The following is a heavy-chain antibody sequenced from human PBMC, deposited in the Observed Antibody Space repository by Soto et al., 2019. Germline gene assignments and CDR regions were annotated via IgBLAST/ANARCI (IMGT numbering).Heavy chain of an antibody. V-gene: IGHV4-34*01. D-gene: IGHD3-22*01. CDR1: GGSFSGYY. J-gene: IGHJ5*02. CDR3: ARRRITMIVVVNRDWFDP. Sequence: SETLSLTCAVYGGSFSGYYWSWIRQPPGKGLEWIGEINHSGSTNYNPSLKSRVTISVDMSKNQFSLKLSSVTAADTAVYYCARRRITMIVVVNRDWFDPWGQGTLVTVSS. CDR2: INHSGST.